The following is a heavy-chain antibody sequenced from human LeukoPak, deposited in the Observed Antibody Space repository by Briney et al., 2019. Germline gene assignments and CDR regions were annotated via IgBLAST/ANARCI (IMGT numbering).Heavy chain of an antibody. CDR2: INAGNGNI. CDR1: GYTFTSYA. CDR3: ARGRCSSTSCYAVY. J-gene: IGHJ4*02. D-gene: IGHD2-2*01. V-gene: IGHV1-3*01. Sequence: ASVKVSCKASGYTFTSYAMHWVRQAPGQRLEWMGWINAGNGNIKYSQKFQGRVTITRDTSASTAYMELSSLRSEDTAMYYCARGRCSSTSCYAVYWGRGTLVTVSS.